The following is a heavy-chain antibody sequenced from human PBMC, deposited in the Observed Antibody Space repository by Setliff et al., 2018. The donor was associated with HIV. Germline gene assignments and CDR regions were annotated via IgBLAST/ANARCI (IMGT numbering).Heavy chain of an antibody. J-gene: IGHJ4*02. CDR3: TKRRRAPGTANLEAY. Sequence: HGESLKISCQASGYPFTHYWIGWVRQRPGEGLDWVGVIYPGDSTTRYGPSFQGQVTISADTSITTAYLQWSSLTASDTATYYCTKRRRAPGTANLEAYWGQGTLVTVSS. D-gene: IGHD2-21*02. CDR1: GYPFTHYW. CDR2: IYPGDSTT. V-gene: IGHV5-51*01.